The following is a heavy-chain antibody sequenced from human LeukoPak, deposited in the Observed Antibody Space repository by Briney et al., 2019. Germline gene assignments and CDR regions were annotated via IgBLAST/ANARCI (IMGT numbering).Heavy chain of an antibody. CDR2: IIPIFGTA. V-gene: IGHV1-69*06. J-gene: IGHJ4*02. CDR3: ASGSDIVVVVSLDY. D-gene: IGHD2-15*01. Sequence: SVKVSCKASGGTFSSYAISRVRQAPGQGLEWMGGIIPIFGTANYAQKFQGRVTITADKSTSTAYMELSSLRSEDTAVYYCASGSDIVVVVSLDYWGQGTLVTVSS. CDR1: GGTFSSYA.